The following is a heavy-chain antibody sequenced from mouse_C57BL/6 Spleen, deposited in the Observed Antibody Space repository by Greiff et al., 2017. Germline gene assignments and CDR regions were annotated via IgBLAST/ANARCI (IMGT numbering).Heavy chain of an antibody. J-gene: IGHJ4*01. CDR1: GYTFTSYW. D-gene: IGHD1-1*01. V-gene: IGHV1-64*01. Sequence: QVQLQQPGAELVKPGASVKLSCKASGYTFTSYWMHWVKQRPGQGLEWIGMIHPNSGSTNYNEKFKSKATLTVDKSSSTAYMQLSSLTSEDSAVYNCARRGLRWDAMDYWGQGTSVTVSS. CDR2: IHPNSGST. CDR3: ARRGLRWDAMDY.